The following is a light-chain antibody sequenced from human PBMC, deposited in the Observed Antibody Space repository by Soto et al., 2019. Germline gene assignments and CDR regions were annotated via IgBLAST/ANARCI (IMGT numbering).Light chain of an antibody. V-gene: IGLV1-47*01. CDR1: TSNIGSNY. J-gene: IGLJ1*01. Sequence: QSVLTQPPSASGTPGQGVTISCSGSTSNIGSNYVYWYQQLPGTAPKLLIYRNNQRPSGVPDRFSGSKSGTSASLAISGLRSYDEADYFYATWDDSLNGFYVFGTGTKLTVL. CDR3: ATWDDSLNGFYV. CDR2: RNN.